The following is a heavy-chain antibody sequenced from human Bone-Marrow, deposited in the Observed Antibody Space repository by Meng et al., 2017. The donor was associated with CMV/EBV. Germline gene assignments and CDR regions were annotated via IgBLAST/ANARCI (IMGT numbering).Heavy chain of an antibody. J-gene: IGHJ4*02. CDR3: ARVLN. V-gene: IGHV3-30-3*01. Sequence: QVQLVESGGGGVQPGRSLRLSCAASGFTFSSYAMHWVRQAPGKGLEWVAVISYDGSNKYYADSVKGRFTISRDNSKNTLYLQMNSLRAEDTAVYYCARVLNWGQGTMVTV. CDR1: GFTFSSYA. CDR2: ISYDGSNK.